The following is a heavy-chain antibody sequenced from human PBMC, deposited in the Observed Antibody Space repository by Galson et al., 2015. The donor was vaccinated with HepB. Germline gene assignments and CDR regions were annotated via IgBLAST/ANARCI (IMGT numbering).Heavy chain of an antibody. Sequence: QSGAEVKKAGESLKISCEASGYSFGSYWIGWVRQMPGKGLEYMGIIYPSDSETFYSPSFQGQVTISADKSGNTAYLQWNSLKASDTAMYYCARVWVNDHFDYWGQGTLVTVSS. CDR2: IYPSDSET. CDR3: ARVWVNDHFDY. V-gene: IGHV5-51*01. D-gene: IGHD4-23*01. CDR1: GYSFGSYW. J-gene: IGHJ4*02.